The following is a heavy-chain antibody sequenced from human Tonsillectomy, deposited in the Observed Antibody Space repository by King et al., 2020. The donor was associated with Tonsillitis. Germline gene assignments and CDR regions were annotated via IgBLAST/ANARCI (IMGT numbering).Heavy chain of an antibody. D-gene: IGHD2-8*01. CDR1: GFTFSSYS. V-gene: IGHV3-48*02. CDR2: ITTSSSTI. J-gene: IGHJ6*02. Sequence: VQLVESGGGLVQPGGSLRLSCAASGFTFSSYSMNWVRQAPGKGLEWVSYITTSSSTIYYADSAKGRFTISRDNAKNSLFLQMNSLRDEDTAVYYCARDGDGVWSMDVWGPGTTVTVSS. CDR3: ARDGDGVWSMDV.